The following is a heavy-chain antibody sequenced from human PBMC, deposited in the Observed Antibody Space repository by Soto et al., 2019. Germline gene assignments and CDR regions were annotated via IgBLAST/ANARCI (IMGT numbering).Heavy chain of an antibody. V-gene: IGHV4-31*03. CDR3: ARGRVVVVVAATRDWFDP. CDR1: GGSISSGGYY. Sequence: QVQLQESGPGLVKPSQTLSLTCTVSGGSISSGGYYWSWIRQHPGKGLEWIGYIYYSGSTYYNPSLKSRVTISVDTSKNQFSLKLSSVTAADTAVYYCARGRVVVVVAATRDWFDPWGQGTLVTVSS. J-gene: IGHJ5*02. CDR2: IYYSGST. D-gene: IGHD2-15*01.